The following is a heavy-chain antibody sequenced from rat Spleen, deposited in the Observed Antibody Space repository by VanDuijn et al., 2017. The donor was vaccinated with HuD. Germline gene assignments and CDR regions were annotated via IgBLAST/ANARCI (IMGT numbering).Heavy chain of an antibody. Sequence: EVQLVESYGGLVQPGRSLKLSCAASGFTFSDYNMAWVRQAPKKGLEWVATISYDGSSTYYRDPVKGRFTISRDNAKSTLYLQMDSLRSEDTATYYCARRSNYFDYWGQGVMVTVSS. CDR3: ARRSNYFDY. J-gene: IGHJ2*01. V-gene: IGHV5-7*01. CDR1: GFTFSDYN. CDR2: ISYDGSST.